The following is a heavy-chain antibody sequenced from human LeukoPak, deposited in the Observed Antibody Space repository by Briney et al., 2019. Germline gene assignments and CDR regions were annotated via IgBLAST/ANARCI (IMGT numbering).Heavy chain of an antibody. J-gene: IGHJ4*02. D-gene: IGHD2-2*01. Sequence: GGSLRLSCAASGFTFSSYEMNWVRQAPGKGLEWVSYIGSSGSTIYYADSVKGRFTISRDNAKNSLYLQMNSLRAEDTAVYYCARQGSRNYFDYWGQGTLVTVSS. CDR1: GFTFSSYE. CDR2: IGSSGSTI. V-gene: IGHV3-48*03. CDR3: ARQGSRNYFDY.